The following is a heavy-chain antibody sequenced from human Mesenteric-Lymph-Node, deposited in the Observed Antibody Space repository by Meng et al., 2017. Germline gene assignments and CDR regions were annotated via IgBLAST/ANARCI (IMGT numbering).Heavy chain of an antibody. V-gene: IGHV3-21*01. CDR1: GFTFSSYS. Sequence: GESLKISCAASGFTFSSYSMNWVRQAPGKGLEWVSSISSSSSYIYYADSVKGRFTISRDNAKNSLYLQMNSLRAEDTAVYYCARDKGSGSYFAFDIWGQGTMVTVSS. J-gene: IGHJ3*02. D-gene: IGHD3-10*01. CDR3: ARDKGSGSYFAFDI. CDR2: ISSSSSYI.